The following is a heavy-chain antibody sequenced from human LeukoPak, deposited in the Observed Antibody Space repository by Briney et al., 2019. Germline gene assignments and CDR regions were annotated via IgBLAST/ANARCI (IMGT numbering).Heavy chain of an antibody. D-gene: IGHD3-10*01. CDR2: IKPAGSGN. V-gene: IGHV3-7*01. CDR3: ARERMYSGSGSTYPYYDY. Sequence: PGGSLRLSCAASGFTFSIYWMSWVRQCPGKGLELVANIKPAGSGNYFVDSVKGRFTISRDNAKNALYLEMNSLSAEDTAEYFCARERMYSGSGSTYPYYDYWGQGALVTVSS. J-gene: IGHJ4*02. CDR1: GFTFSIYW.